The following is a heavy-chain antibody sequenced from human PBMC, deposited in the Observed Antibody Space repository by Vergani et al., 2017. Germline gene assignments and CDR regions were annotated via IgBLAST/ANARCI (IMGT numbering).Heavy chain of an antibody. CDR3: AKHFRGWGIDY. Sequence: QVQLVESGGGVVQPGGSLRLSCAASGFTFSSYGMQWIRQGPGKGLEFVAFIQFDGSNQYYADSVKGRFTLSRDFSKNTLYLQMNSLRTDDTATYYCAKHFRGWGIDYWGQGTQVIVSS. CDR1: GFTFSSYG. V-gene: IGHV3-30*02. J-gene: IGHJ4*02. CDR2: IQFDGSNQ. D-gene: IGHD3-16*01.